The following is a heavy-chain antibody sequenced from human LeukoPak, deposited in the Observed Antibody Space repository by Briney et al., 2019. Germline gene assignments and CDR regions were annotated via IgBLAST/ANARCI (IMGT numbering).Heavy chain of an antibody. D-gene: IGHD3-10*01. V-gene: IGHV4-4*07. J-gene: IGHJ4*02. CDR1: GGFINSYY. CDR2: VYTSGIT. Sequence: SETLSLTCTVSGGFINSYYWSWIRQPAGKGLEWIGRVYTSGITNYNPSLKSRITMSVDTSKNQFSLKLTSVTAADTAVYYCARVHIVTGTYFDSWGQGALVTVSS. CDR3: ARVHIVTGTYFDS.